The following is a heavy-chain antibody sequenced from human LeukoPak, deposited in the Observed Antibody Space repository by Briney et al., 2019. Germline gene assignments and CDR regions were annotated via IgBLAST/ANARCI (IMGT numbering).Heavy chain of an antibody. D-gene: IGHD1-14*01. CDR2: IYPGDSDT. Sequence: GESLKVSCKGYGYSFTTYWIGWVRQMPGKGLEWMGIIYPGDSDTRYSPSFQGHVTISADKSITTAYLQWSSLRASDTAIYYCARRMSTSEYFEYWGQGTLVNVPS. J-gene: IGHJ4*02. V-gene: IGHV5-51*01. CDR3: ARRMSTSEYFEY. CDR1: GYSFTTYW.